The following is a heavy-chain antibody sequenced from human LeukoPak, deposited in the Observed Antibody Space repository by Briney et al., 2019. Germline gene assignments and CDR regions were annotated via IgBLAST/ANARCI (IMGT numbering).Heavy chain of an antibody. V-gene: IGHV5-51*01. J-gene: IGHJ4*02. Sequence: PGESLKISCKGSGYSFTTYWIGWVRQMPGKGLEWMGIIYPGDSDTRYSPSFQGQVTISADKSISTAYLQWSSLKASDTAIYYCATHSSHYYDSGPYAYFDNWGQGTLVTVSS. CDR2: IYPGDSDT. D-gene: IGHD3-22*01. CDR1: GYSFTTYW. CDR3: ATHSSHYYDSGPYAYFDN.